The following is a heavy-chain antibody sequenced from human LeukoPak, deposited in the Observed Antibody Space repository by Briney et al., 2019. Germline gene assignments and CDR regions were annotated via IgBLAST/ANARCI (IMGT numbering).Heavy chain of an antibody. J-gene: IGHJ4*02. D-gene: IGHD6-19*01. CDR2: IYYSRST. CDR3: AGYSSGWYVDY. V-gene: IGHV4-39*07. Sequence: SETLSLTCSVSGGSISGSSYYWGWIRQPPGKGLEWIGSIYYSRSTYYNPSLKSRVIISVDTSNNQFSLKLSSVTAADTAVYYCAGYSSGWYVDYWGQGTLVTVSS. CDR1: GGSISGSSYY.